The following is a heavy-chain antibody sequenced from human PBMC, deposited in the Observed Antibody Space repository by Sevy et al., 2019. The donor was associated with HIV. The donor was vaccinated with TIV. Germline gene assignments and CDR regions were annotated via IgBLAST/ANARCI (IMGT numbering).Heavy chain of an antibody. Sequence: SETLSLTCTVSGGPISVYYWSWIRQPPGKGLEYIGYVYYTGSTNYNPSLKDRVTISVDTSNNQFSLNLTSVTAADTAVYYCARAPPVRSGDDSLNWFDPWGQGTLVTVSS. J-gene: IGHJ5*02. V-gene: IGHV4-59*01. CDR2: VYYTGST. D-gene: IGHD5-12*01. CDR1: GGPISVYY. CDR3: ARAPPVRSGDDSLNWFDP.